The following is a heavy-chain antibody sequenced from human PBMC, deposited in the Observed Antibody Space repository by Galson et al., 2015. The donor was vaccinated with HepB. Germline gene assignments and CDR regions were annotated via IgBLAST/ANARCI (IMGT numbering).Heavy chain of an antibody. V-gene: IGHV4-4*02. CDR2: GYHTGGT. D-gene: IGHD3-9*01. Sequence: NTWWTWGRQPPGKGLEGIGEGYHTGGTNYNTSLKSRVTILEDESKKQFSRKLNSVTAADPAVYYCAKLTRDSEASYFWLDPWGQGTLVPVSP. CDR1: NTW. CDR3: AKLTRDSEASYFWLDP. J-gene: IGHJ5*02.